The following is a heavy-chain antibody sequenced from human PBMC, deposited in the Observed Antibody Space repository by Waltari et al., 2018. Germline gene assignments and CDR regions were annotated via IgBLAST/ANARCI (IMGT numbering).Heavy chain of an antibody. Sequence: QVQLQESGPGLVKPSQTLPLTCTVSGGSIRSGGFYWSWIRQHPGKGLEWLGYIYHSGSTHYNPSLKSRVTISGDTAKNQFSLRLSSVTAADTAVYYCASGRVSPWFGELGGDAFDIWGQGTMVTVSS. D-gene: IGHD3-10*01. J-gene: IGHJ3*02. V-gene: IGHV4-31*03. CDR2: IYHSGST. CDR3: ASGRVSPWFGELGGDAFDI. CDR1: GGSIRSGGFY.